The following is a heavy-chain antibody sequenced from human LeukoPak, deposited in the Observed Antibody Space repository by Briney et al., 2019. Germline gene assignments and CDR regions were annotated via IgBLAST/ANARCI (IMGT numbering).Heavy chain of an antibody. CDR1: GYTFTGYY. Sequence: ASVKVSCKASGYTFTGYYMHWGRQAPGQRLEWMGWINPNIGGTNYAQKFQRRVTMTRDTSISTAYMELSRLRSDDTAVYYCARGPYDFWSGYKTRPYDYWGQGTLVTVSS. CDR2: INPNIGGT. J-gene: IGHJ4*02. CDR3: ARGPYDFWSGYKTRPYDY. V-gene: IGHV1-2*02. D-gene: IGHD3-3*01.